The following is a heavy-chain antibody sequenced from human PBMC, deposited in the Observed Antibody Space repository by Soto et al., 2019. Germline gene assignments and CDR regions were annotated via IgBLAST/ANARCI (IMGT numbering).Heavy chain of an antibody. D-gene: IGHD3-3*01. CDR3: ARRDTSGFLRYFDN. J-gene: IGHJ4*02. CDR1: GGTLSSFINYP. Sequence: QMQLVQSGAEVKKPGSSVKVSCKASGGTLSSFINYPINWVRQAPGHGLEWMGGIVPNVGTVNYAQTFQGRVTITADKSTGTAYMELSSMRSEDTALYYCARRDTSGFLRYFDNWGQGTLVTVSS. CDR2: IVPNVGTV. V-gene: IGHV1-69*06.